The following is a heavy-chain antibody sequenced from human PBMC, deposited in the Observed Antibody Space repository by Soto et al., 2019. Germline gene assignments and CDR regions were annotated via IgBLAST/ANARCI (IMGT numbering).Heavy chain of an antibody. CDR1: GGTFSSYA. J-gene: IGHJ6*02. Sequence: QVQLVQSGAEVKKPGSSVKVSCKASGGTFSSYAISWVRQAPGQGLEWMGGIIPIFGTANYAQKFQGRVTITADEYTSTAYMELSSLRSEDTAVYYCAAGWVPTTYYYYGMDVWGQGTTVTVSS. D-gene: IGHD1-7*01. CDR2: IIPIFGTA. V-gene: IGHV1-69*01. CDR3: AAGWVPTTYYYYGMDV.